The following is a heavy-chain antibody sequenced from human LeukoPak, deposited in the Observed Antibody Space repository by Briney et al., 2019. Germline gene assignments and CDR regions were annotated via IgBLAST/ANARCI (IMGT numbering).Heavy chain of an antibody. V-gene: IGHV4-4*07. CDR2: IYTSGST. CDR3: ARTASRSSSWYGAFDI. Sequence: PSETLSLTCTVSGGSISSYYWSWIRQPAGKGLEWIGRIYTSGSTNYNPSLKSRVTMSVDTSKNQFSLKLSSVTAADTAVYYCARTASRSSSWYGAFDIWGQGTMVTVSS. CDR1: GGSISSYY. D-gene: IGHD6-13*01. J-gene: IGHJ3*02.